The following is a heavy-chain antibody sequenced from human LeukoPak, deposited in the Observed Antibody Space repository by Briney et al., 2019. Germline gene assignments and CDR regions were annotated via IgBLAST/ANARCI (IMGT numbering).Heavy chain of an antibody. CDR3: EIISDAFDI. J-gene: IGHJ3*02. D-gene: IGHD3-10*01. Sequence: GGSLRLSCAASGFTFSSYSVNWVRQAPGKGLEWVSYISSSSSTIYYADSVKGRFTISRDNAKNSLYLQMNSLRAEDTAVYYCEIISDAFDIWGQGTMVTVSS. CDR2: ISSSSSTI. CDR1: GFTFSSYS. V-gene: IGHV3-48*04.